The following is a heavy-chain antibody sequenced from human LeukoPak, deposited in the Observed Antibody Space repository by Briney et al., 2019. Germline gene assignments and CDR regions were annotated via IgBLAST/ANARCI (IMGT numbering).Heavy chain of an antibody. J-gene: IGHJ4*02. Sequence: ASVKVSCKASGGTFSSYTISWVRQAPGQGLEWMGRIIPILGIANYAQKFQDRVTITADKSTSTAYMELSSLRSEDTAVYYCASGITGTTFKKVLDYWGQGTLVTVSS. D-gene: IGHD1-7*01. CDR2: IIPILGIA. CDR3: ASGITGTTFKKVLDY. CDR1: GGTFSSYT. V-gene: IGHV1-69*02.